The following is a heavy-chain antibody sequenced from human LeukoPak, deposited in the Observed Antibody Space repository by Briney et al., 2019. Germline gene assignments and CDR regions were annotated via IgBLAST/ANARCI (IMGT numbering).Heavy chain of an antibody. Sequence: GGSLRLSCAASGFTFSSYWMHWVRQAPGKGLVWVSRIKTDGSSTSYADSVKGRFTISRDNAKNTLYPQMNSLRAEDTAVYYCARKRDGPYDFDYWGQGTLVTVSS. CDR2: IKTDGSST. CDR3: ARKRDGPYDFDY. D-gene: IGHD5-24*01. CDR1: GFTFSSYW. J-gene: IGHJ4*02. V-gene: IGHV3-74*01.